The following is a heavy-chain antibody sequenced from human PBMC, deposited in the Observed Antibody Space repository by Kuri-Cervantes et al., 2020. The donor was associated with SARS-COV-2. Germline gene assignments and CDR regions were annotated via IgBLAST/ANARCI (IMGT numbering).Heavy chain of an antibody. CDR3: ARVGNLDTAMVAYDP. Sequence: GGSLRLSCAASGFTFTSYYMHWVRQAPGQGLEWMGIINPSGGSTSYAQKFQGRVTMTRDTSTSTVYMELSSLRSEDTAVYYCARVGNLDTAMVAYDPWGQGTLVTVSS. J-gene: IGHJ5*02. CDR2: INPSGGST. D-gene: IGHD5-18*01. CDR1: GFTFTSYY. V-gene: IGHV1-46*01.